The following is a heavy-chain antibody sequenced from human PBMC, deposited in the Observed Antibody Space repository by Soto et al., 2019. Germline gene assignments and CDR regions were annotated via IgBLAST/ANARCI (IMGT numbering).Heavy chain of an antibody. Sequence: PGGSLRLSCAASGFTFSSYAMSWVRQAPGKGLEWVSAISGSGGSTYYADSVKGRFTISRDNSKNTLYLQMNSLRAEDTAVYYCAKVDALDRITTIRGGWFDPWGQGTLVTVSS. CDR2: ISGSGGST. J-gene: IGHJ5*02. V-gene: IGHV3-23*01. CDR1: GFTFSSYA. CDR3: AKVDALDRITTIRGGWFDP. D-gene: IGHD3-22*01.